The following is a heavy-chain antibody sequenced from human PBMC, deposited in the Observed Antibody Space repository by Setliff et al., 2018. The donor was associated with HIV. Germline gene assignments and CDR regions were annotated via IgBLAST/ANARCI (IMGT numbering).Heavy chain of an antibody. CDR1: GYTLTTSG. D-gene: IGHD2-15*01. CDR2: ISIYSGNT. V-gene: IGHV1-18*01. CDR3: ARDAPRNTEVAPGY. J-gene: IGHJ4*02. Sequence: VASVKVSCKTSGYTLTTSGISWVRQAPGQGLEWMGWISIYSGNTNYAQKFQGRVTMTTDTSTSTAYMELRSLRSDDTAMYYCARDAPRNTEVAPGYWGQGTLVTVSS.